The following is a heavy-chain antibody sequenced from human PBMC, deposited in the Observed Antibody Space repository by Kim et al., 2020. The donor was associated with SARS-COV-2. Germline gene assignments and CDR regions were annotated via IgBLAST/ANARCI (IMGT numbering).Heavy chain of an antibody. D-gene: IGHD1-26*01. CDR3: ARDGGGSYVDY. J-gene: IGHJ4*03. V-gene: IGHV3-11*06. CDR2: T. Sequence: TNYADSVKGRFTSSRDNAKNSLYLQMNSLRAEDTAVYYCARDGGGSYVDYWGQGPWSPSPQ.